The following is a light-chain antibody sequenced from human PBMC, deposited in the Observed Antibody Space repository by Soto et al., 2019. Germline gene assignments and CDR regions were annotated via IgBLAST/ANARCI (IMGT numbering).Light chain of an antibody. CDR3: QQYGSYPLT. CDR1: HSVDSSY. J-gene: IGKJ4*01. Sequence: EVVLTQSPGALSLSPGERATLSCRASHSVDSSYFAWYQQRPGQAPRILIYETSSRATGIPDRFSGSGSGTDFTLTVSRLEPEDFAVYFCQQYGSYPLTFGGGTKVEIK. V-gene: IGKV3-20*01. CDR2: ETS.